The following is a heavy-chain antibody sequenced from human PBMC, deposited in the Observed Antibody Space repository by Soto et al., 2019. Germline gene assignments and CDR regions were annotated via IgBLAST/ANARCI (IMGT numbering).Heavy chain of an antibody. CDR3: ARGLPYSSGWYGGWFDP. D-gene: IGHD6-19*01. V-gene: IGHV4-34*01. CDR2: INHSGST. Sequence: SETLSLTCAVYGGSFSGYYWSWIRQPPGKGLEWIGEINHSGSTNYNPSLKSRVTISVDTSKNQFSLKLSSVTAADTAVYYCARGLPYSSGWYGGWFDPWGQGTLVTVSS. J-gene: IGHJ5*02. CDR1: GGSFSGYY.